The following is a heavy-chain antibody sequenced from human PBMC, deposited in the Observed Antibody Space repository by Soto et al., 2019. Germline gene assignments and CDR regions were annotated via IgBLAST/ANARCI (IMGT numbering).Heavy chain of an antibody. V-gene: IGHV1-69*08. CDR1: GGSFISYI. Sequence: SEKVSCKASGGSFISYIFTWVRQAPGQGLEWMGRSIPIQGRADYALKFQDRVTITADRSTQTVYMELRSLRPEDTAVYYCARGMEMGAFDIWGQGTVVTVSS. CDR2: SIPIQGRA. CDR3: ARGMEMGAFDI. D-gene: IGHD2-8*01. J-gene: IGHJ3*02.